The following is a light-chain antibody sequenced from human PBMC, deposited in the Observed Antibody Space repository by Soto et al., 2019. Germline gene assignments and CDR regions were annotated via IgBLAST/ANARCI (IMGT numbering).Light chain of an antibody. Sequence: QSVLTQPPSASGTPGQRVTISCSGSNSNIGSNTVNWYQHLPGTAPKLLIHSDNKRASGVPDRLSGSKTGTSASLAISGLQSEDEANYYFASWYDRLNGPVFGGGTKLTVL. J-gene: IGLJ2*01. CDR1: NSNIGSNT. CDR2: SDN. CDR3: ASWYDRLNGPV. V-gene: IGLV1-44*01.